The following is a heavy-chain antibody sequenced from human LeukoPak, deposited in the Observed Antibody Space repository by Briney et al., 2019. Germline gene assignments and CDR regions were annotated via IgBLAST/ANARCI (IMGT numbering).Heavy chain of an antibody. CDR3: ARDEYAGYCSGGSCYRDY. J-gene: IGHJ4*02. D-gene: IGHD2-15*01. CDR1: GFTFSSYW. V-gene: IGHV3-23*01. CDR2: ISGGGDST. Sequence: PPGGSLRLSCAASGFTFSSYWMSWVRQAPGKGLECVSTISGGGDSTYYADSVKGRFTISGDKSKNTLYLQMNSLRAEDTAVYYCARDEYAGYCSGGSCYRDYWGQGTLVTVSS.